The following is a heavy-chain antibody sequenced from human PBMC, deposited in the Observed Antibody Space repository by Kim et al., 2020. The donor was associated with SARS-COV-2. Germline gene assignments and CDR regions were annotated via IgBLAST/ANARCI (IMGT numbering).Heavy chain of an antibody. CDR3: TRGDY. J-gene: IGHJ4*02. V-gene: IGHV3-15*01. Sequence: KTDGGTTDYAAPVNGRFTISRDDSKNTLYLQMNSRKTEDTAVYYCTRGDYWGQGTLVTVSS. CDR2: KTDGGTT.